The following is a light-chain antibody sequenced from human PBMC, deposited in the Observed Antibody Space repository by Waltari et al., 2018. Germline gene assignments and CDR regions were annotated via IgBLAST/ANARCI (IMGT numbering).Light chain of an antibody. CDR3: SSYSGSNKLV. CDR2: EVT. CDR1: SSDAGGDNY. Sequence: QSALTHPPPASGSPGQSVTISCTGTSSDAGGDNYVSWYQQHPGKAPKLMIYEVTKRPSGVPDRFSGSKSGNTASLTVSGLQAEDETDYYCSSYSGSNKLVFGGGTKLTVL. J-gene: IGLJ2*01. V-gene: IGLV2-8*01.